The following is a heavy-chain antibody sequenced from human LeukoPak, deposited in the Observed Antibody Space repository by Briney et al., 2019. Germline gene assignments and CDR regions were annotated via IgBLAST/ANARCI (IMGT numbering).Heavy chain of an antibody. Sequence: GASVKVSCKASGYTFSNYGFSWVRQAPGQRLEWMAWISVDSGDTHFAQKYKGRVTVTTDKSTSTAYMELRSLRSDDTAVYYCARGGGTMIVSEYYFDYWGQGTLVTVSS. CDR2: ISVDSGDT. CDR3: ARGGGTMIVSEYYFDY. CDR1: GYTFSNYG. D-gene: IGHD3-22*01. V-gene: IGHV1-18*01. J-gene: IGHJ4*02.